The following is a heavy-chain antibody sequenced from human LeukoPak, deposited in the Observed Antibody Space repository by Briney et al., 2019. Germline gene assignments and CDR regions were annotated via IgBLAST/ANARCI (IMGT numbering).Heavy chain of an antibody. J-gene: IGHJ4*02. CDR1: GASFSSSTYY. V-gene: IGHV4-39*01. Sequence: SETLSLTCTVSGASFSSSTYYWGWIRQPPGKGLEWIGCIYYSGSTYYSPSRKSRVTMSVDTSKNHFSLKLSSVTAADTAVYYWARHAGGISATGTRPFDYWGQGTLVTVSS. D-gene: IGHD6-13*01. CDR2: IYYSGST. CDR3: ARHAGGISATGTRPFDY.